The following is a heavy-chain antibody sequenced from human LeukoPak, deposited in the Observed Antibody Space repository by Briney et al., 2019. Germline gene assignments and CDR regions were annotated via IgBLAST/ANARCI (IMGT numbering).Heavy chain of an antibody. D-gene: IGHD1-26*01. CDR2: INPNSGGT. CDR1: GYTYTSYY. V-gene: IGHV1-2*02. Sequence: ASVKVSCKASGYTYTSYYMHWVRQAPGQGLEWMGWINPNSGGTNYAQKFQGRVTMTRDTSISTAYMELSRLRSYDTAVYYCARVRRSASYPSYWGQGTLVTVSS. J-gene: IGHJ4*02. CDR3: ARVRRSASYPSY.